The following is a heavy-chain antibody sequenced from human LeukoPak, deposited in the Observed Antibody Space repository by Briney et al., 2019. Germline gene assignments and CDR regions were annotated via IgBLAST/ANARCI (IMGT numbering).Heavy chain of an antibody. Sequence: GGSLRLSCVASGFTFSSYWMTWVRQAPGKGLEWVANIQQDGSEKNYVDSVKGRFTISRDNAKNSLYLQMNSLTAEDTAVYYCARDPYRVYRSSFNDYWGQGTLVTVSS. V-gene: IGHV3-7*05. CDR3: ARDPYRVYRSSFNDY. J-gene: IGHJ4*02. CDR2: IQQDGSEK. D-gene: IGHD6-13*01. CDR1: GFTFSSYW.